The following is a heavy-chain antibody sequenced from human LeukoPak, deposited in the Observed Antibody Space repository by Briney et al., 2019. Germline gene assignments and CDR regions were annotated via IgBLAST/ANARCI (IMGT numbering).Heavy chain of an antibody. D-gene: IGHD3-10*01. J-gene: IGHJ4*02. CDR2: ISAYNGNT. Sequence: ASVKVSCKASGYTFTSYGSSWVRQAPGQGLEWMGWISAYNGNTNYAQKLQGRVTMTTDTSTSTAYMELRSLRSDDTPVYYCARDAGPPIITPPRYFDYWGQGTLVTVSS. CDR3: ARDAGPPIITPPRYFDY. V-gene: IGHV1-18*01. CDR1: GYTFTSYG.